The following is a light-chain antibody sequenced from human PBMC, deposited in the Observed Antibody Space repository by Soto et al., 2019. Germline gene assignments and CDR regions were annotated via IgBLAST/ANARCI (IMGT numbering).Light chain of an antibody. J-gene: IGKJ2*03. CDR3: QQSATSHPYS. V-gene: IGKV3-20*01. CDR2: GAS. CDR1: QSVSSSY. Sequence: EIVLTQSPGTLSLSPGGRATLSCRASQSVSSSYLAWYQQKPGQAPRLLIYGASSRATGIPDRFSGSGSGTDFTLTISRLEPEDFAFYYCQQSATSHPYSFGQGTKLEIK.